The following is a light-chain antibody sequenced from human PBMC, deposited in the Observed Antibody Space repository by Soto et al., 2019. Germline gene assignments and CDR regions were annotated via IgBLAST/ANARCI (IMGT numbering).Light chain of an antibody. CDR1: QSVSSY. Sequence: EVVMTQYPATLSVSPGERATLSCRASQSVSSYLAWYQQKPGQAPRLLIYDASNRATGIPARFSGSGSGTDFTLTISSLEPEDFAVYYCQQRSNWPPKWTFGQGTKVDIK. CDR3: QQRSNWPPKWT. CDR2: DAS. J-gene: IGKJ1*01. V-gene: IGKV3-11*01.